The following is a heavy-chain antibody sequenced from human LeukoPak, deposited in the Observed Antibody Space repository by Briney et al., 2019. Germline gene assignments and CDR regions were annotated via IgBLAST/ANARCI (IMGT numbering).Heavy chain of an antibody. CDR1: GFTFDDYA. V-gene: IGHV3-9*03. J-gene: IGHJ4*02. D-gene: IGHD6-13*01. Sequence: GGSLRLSCAAPGFTFDDYAMHWVRQAPGKGLEWVSGISWNSGSIGYADSVKGRFTISRDNAKNSLYLQMNSLRAEDMALYYCAKDAGIAAAGPFDYWGQGTLVTVSS. CDR3: AKDAGIAAAGPFDY. CDR2: ISWNSGSI.